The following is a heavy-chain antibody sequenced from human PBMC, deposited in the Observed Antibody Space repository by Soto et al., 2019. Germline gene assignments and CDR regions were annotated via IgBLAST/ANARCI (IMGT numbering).Heavy chain of an antibody. V-gene: IGHV4-39*01. J-gene: IGHJ4*02. CDR1: CGSISRSSYY. CDR2: IYDSGSP. CDR3: AGPEITMIRT. Sequence: QLQLQESGPGLMKPSETLSLPCTGSCGSISRSSYYWGWIRQPPGKGLEWIVSIYDSGSPYYNQSLKSRVTIAVDTSKNQVSLKLSTVTAADTDVYYCAGPEITMIRTRGQGTLVTDSS. D-gene: IGHD3-10*01.